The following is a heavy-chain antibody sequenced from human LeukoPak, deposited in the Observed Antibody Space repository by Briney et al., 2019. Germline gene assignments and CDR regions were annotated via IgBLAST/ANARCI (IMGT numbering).Heavy chain of an antibody. D-gene: IGHD5-18*01. J-gene: IGHJ4*02. CDR1: GGSISDKY. Sequence: SETLSLICTVSGGSISDKYWSWIRQLPGKGLEWIGHIHYSGTTSYNPSLKSRVVISVDTSKNQFSLKLNSVTAADTAMYYCATVPGYSYGYGYFDYWGQGTLVTVSS. V-gene: IGHV4-59*01. CDR2: IHYSGTT. CDR3: ATVPGYSYGYGYFDY.